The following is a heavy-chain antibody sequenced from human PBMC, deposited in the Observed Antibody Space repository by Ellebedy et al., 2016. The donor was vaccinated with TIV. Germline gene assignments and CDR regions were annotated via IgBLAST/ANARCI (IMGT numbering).Heavy chain of an antibody. D-gene: IGHD2-2*01. J-gene: IGHJ4*02. V-gene: IGHV3-53*01. Sequence: GESLKISCAVSGFSVRNNHMNWVRQAPGQGLEWVSLLNSNGRTYYAESVRGRFTISRDNSRNFVFLQMNSLRPEDTATYYCARGRYQPPHHYFDYWGQGTPATVSS. CDR1: GFSVRNNH. CDR3: ARGRYQPPHHYFDY. CDR2: LNSNGRT.